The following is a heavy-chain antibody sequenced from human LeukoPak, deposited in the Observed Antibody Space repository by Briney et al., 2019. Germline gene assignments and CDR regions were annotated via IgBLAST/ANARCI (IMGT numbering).Heavy chain of an antibody. Sequence: EASVKVSCKASGGTFSSYAISWVRQAPGQGLEWMGGIIPIFGTANYAQRFQGRVTITTDESTSTAYMELSSLRSEGTAVYYCARGGDSWIQLWLLFYWGQGTLVTVSS. CDR3: ARGGDSWIQLWLLFY. D-gene: IGHD5-18*01. V-gene: IGHV1-69*05. J-gene: IGHJ4*02. CDR1: GGTFSSYA. CDR2: IIPIFGTA.